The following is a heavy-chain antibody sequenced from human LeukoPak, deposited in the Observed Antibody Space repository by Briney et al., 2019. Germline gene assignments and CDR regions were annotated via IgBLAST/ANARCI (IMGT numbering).Heavy chain of an antibody. CDR1: GFTLRSYW. CDR3: AKASSGWSPFDY. CDR2: INSDGSST. V-gene: IGHV3-74*01. D-gene: IGHD6-19*01. J-gene: IGHJ4*02. Sequence: GGSLRLSCAASGFTLRSYWMHWVRQAPGKGLVWVSRINSDGSSTSYADSVKGRFTISRDNAKNTLYLQMNSLRAEDTAVYYCAKASSGWSPFDYWGQGTLVTVSS.